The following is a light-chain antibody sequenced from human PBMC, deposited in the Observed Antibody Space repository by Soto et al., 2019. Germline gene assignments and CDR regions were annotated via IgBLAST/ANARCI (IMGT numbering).Light chain of an antibody. Sequence: QSALTQPPSASGSPGQSVTISCTGTSSDVGDYKFVSWYQQHPGTAPKLLIYEVSRRPSGVPDRFSGSKSGNTASLTVSGLQDDDEADYYCSSYGGNSNVVFGGGTKLTVL. J-gene: IGLJ2*01. CDR3: SSYGGNSNVV. V-gene: IGLV2-8*01. CDR2: EVS. CDR1: SSDVGDYKF.